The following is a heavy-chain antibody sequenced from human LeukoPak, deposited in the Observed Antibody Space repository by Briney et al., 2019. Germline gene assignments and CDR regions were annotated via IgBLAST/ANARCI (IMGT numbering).Heavy chain of an antibody. CDR1: GYTFTSYA. CDR2: TNAGNGNT. J-gene: IGHJ4*02. Sequence: ASVKVSCKASGYTFTSYAMHWVRQAPGQRLEWMGWTNAGNGNTKYSQKFQGRVTITRDTSASTAYMELSSLRSEDTAVYYCARESIAAAGRQIYYFDYWGQGTLVTVSS. V-gene: IGHV1-3*01. D-gene: IGHD6-13*01. CDR3: ARESIAAAGRQIYYFDY.